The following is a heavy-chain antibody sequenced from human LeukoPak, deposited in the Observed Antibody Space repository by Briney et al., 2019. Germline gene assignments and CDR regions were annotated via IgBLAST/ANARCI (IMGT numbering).Heavy chain of an antibody. V-gene: IGHV1-69*04. J-gene: IGHJ4*02. CDR3: AREGSYYDSSGSYDY. Sequence: ASVKVSCKASGGTFSSYAISWVRQAPGQGLEWMGRIIPIFGIANYAQKFQGRVTITADKSTSTAYMELSSLRSEDTAVYYCAREGSYYDSSGSYDYWGQGTLVIVSS. CDR1: GGTFSSYA. D-gene: IGHD3-22*01. CDR2: IIPIFGIA.